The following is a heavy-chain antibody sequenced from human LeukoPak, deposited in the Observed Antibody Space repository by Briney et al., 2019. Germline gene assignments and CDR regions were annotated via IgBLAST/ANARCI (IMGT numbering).Heavy chain of an antibody. CDR3: ARAGLYSDAFDI. V-gene: IGHV1-8*03. CDR2: MNPNSGNT. D-gene: IGHD2-8*01. J-gene: IGHJ3*02. Sequence: GASVKVSCKASGYTFTSYEINWVRQATGQGLEWMGWMNPNSGNTGYAQRFQGRVTITRNTSISTAYMELSSLRSEDTAVYCCARAGLYSDAFDIWGQGTMVTVSS. CDR1: GYTFTSYE.